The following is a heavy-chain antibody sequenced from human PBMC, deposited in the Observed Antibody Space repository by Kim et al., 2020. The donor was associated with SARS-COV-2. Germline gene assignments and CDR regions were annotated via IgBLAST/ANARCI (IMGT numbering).Heavy chain of an antibody. Sequence: GGSLRLSCAASGFTFSSYAMHWVRQAPGKGLEWMAVISYDGSNKYYADSVKGRFTISRDNSKNTLYLQMNSLRAEDTAVYYCARSSGSGSSLDDDRGQGT. CDR2: ISYDGSNK. D-gene: IGHD3-10*01. V-gene: IGHV3-30*04. CDR1: GFTFSSYA. CDR3: ARSSGSGSSLDDD. J-gene: IGHJ4*02.